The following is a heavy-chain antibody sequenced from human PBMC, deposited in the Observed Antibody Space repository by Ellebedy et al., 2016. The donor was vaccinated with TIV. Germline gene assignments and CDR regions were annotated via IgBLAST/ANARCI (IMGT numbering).Heavy chain of an antibody. J-gene: IGHJ4*02. CDR3: ARVYRTDDFIDY. CDR1: GDSISSSNTYY. V-gene: IGHV4-39*02. D-gene: IGHD1-1*01. Sequence: GSLRLXCTVSGDSISSSNTYYWAWIRQPPGEGLEWIGSISSGGKTYSNPSLKSRLTISVDTSNNHFSLKLSSVTAADTAMYYCARVYRTDDFIDYWGQGTLLTVSS. CDR2: ISSGGKT.